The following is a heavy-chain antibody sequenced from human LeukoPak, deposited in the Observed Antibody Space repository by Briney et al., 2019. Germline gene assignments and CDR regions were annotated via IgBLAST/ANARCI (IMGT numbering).Heavy chain of an antibody. V-gene: IGHV3-30*04. CDR1: GFTFSSYA. Sequence: GGSLRLSCAASGFTFSSYAMHWVRQAPGKGLEWVAVISYDGSNKYYADSVKGRFTISRDNSKNTLYLQMNSLRAEDTAVYYCAKPRNAMVRGVIGGSWGQGTLVTVSS. CDR2: ISYDGSNK. CDR3: AKPRNAMVRGVIGGS. J-gene: IGHJ4*02. D-gene: IGHD3-10*01.